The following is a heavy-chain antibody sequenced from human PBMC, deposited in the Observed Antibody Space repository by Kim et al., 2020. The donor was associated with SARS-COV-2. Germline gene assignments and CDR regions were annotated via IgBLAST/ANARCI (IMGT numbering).Heavy chain of an antibody. V-gene: IGHV3-7*01. J-gene: IGHJ4*02. CDR3: ARGDT. Sequence: KENGTDTYYVDSVKGRFTIARDNAKKSLYLQRNGLRAEDTAMYYCARGDTWGQGALVTVSS. D-gene: IGHD2-21*02. CDR2: KENGTDT.